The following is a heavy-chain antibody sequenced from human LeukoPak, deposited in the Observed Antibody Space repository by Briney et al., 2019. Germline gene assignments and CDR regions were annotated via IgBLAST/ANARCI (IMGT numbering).Heavy chain of an antibody. J-gene: IGHJ4*02. Sequence: SETLSLTCTVSGVSIINYYWRWVRQSPGKGREWVGYIFYTGSTNYNPSLKSRVSISVDTSKNQFSLQLNSVTAADTAVYYCARVGDWNDLVYWGQGTLVTVSS. CDR2: IFYTGST. CDR3: ARVGDWNDLVY. D-gene: IGHD1-1*01. V-gene: IGHV4-59*01. CDR1: GVSIINYY.